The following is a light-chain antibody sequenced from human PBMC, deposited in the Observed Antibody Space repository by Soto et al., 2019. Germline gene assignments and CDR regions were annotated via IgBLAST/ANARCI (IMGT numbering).Light chain of an antibody. V-gene: IGLV2-14*01. CDR1: SSDVGGYNR. Sequence: QSVLTQPDSVSGSPGQSITISCTGTSSDVGGYNRVSWFQQHPGKAPKLIIYDVGSRPSGVSNRFSGSRSGNTASSLTISGLQAEDEADYYCGSYTSGRTYVFGTGTKVTVL. CDR3: GSYTSGRTYV. J-gene: IGLJ1*01. CDR2: DVG.